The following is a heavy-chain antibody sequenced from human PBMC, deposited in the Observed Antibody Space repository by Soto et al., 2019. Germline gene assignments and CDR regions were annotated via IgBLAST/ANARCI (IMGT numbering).Heavy chain of an antibody. Sequence: QLQLQESGPGLVKPSETLSLTCTVSGASIITDNYFWVWIRQSPRRGLELIGSISYSGRTYDNPSLQSRVTISIDASKNQFSLKLTSVTTADTAVYYCARRRASDYGGNHHPYYFDRWGQGALVTVSP. D-gene: IGHD4-17*01. CDR1: GASIITDNYF. V-gene: IGHV4-39*01. CDR3: ARRRASDYGGNHHPYYFDR. CDR2: ISYSGRT. J-gene: IGHJ4*02.